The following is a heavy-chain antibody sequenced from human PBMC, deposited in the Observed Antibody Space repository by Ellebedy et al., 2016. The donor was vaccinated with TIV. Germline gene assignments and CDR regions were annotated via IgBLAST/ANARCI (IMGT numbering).Heavy chain of an antibody. V-gene: IGHV1-2*02. J-gene: IGHJ4*02. CDR1: GYIFTANY. CDR3: ARVADTGYYSDY. Sequence: ASVKVSXXASGYIFTANYMHWVRQAPGQGLEWMGWIYPKSGRTNYVQKFQGRVTMTLDMSVSTVYMELNSLTSDDTAVYFRARVADTGYYSDYWGQGTLVTVSS. CDR2: IYPKSGRT. D-gene: IGHD2-15*01.